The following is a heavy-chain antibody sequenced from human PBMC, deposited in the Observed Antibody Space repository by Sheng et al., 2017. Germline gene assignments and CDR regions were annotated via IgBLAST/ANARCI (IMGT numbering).Heavy chain of an antibody. D-gene: IGHD3-9*01. CDR2: IYYRGTT. Sequence: QLLLQQSGPGLVKPSETLSLTCTVSGGSISSTSDYWGWMRQPPGKGLEWIGIIYYRGTTYYSPTLNSRVTISLDTSKNQFSMKLTSVTAADTAVYYCARSSYFDWSIDSWGQGTLATVSS. CDR1: GGSISSTSDY. J-gene: IGHJ4*02. CDR3: ARSSYFDWSIDS. V-gene: IGHV4-39*07.